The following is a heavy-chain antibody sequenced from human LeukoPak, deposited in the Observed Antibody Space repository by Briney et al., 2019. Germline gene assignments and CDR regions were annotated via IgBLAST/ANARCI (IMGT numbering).Heavy chain of an antibody. D-gene: IGHD1-26*01. V-gene: IGHV4-39*07. CDR1: GGSISSDTYY. J-gene: IGHJ4*02. Sequence: PSETLSLTCTVSGGSISSDTYYWGWIRQPPGKGLEWIASIYSGGNTFYNPSLKSRVTISIDTSKKQFSLKLTSVTAADTAVYYCARDQRSLFDVWGQGSLVTVSS. CDR3: ARDQRSLFDV. CDR2: IYSGGNT.